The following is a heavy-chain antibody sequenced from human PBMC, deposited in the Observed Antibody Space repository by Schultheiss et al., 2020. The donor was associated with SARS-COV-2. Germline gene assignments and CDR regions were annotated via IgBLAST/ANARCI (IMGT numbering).Heavy chain of an antibody. D-gene: IGHD5-18*01. Sequence: SETLSLTCTVSGGSISSSSYYWGWIRQPPGKGLEWIGSIYYSGSTNYNPSLKSRVTISVDTSKNQFSLKLSSVTAADTAVYYCARGPAGYSYGFVDYWGQGTLVTVSS. CDR3: ARGPAGYSYGFVDY. CDR2: IYYSGST. V-gene: IGHV4-39*07. J-gene: IGHJ4*02. CDR1: GGSISSSSYY.